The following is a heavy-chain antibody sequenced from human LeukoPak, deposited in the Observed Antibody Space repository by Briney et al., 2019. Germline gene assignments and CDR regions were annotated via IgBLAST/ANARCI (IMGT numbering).Heavy chain of an antibody. D-gene: IGHD3-3*01. CDR3: ARRVYDFWSGYSHYFDY. CDR1: GGSISSGGYY. J-gene: IGHJ4*02. Sequence: TTSETLSLTCTVSGGSISSGGYYWSWIRQHPGKGLEWIGYIYYSGSTYYNPSLKSRVTISVDTSKNQFSLKLSSVTAADTAVYYCARRVYDFWSGYSHYFDYWGQGTLVTVSS. V-gene: IGHV4-31*03. CDR2: IYYSGST.